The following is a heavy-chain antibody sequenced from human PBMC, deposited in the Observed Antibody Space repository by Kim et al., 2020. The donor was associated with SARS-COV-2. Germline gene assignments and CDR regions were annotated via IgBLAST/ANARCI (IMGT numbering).Heavy chain of an antibody. CDR1: GFTFTTYG. CDR2: ISYDGGNK. J-gene: IGHJ4*02. D-gene: IGHD1-26*01. V-gene: IGHV3-30*18. Sequence: GGSLRLSCATSGFTFTTYGMRWVRQAPGKGLEWVAVISYDGGNKYYADSVKGRFTISRDNSKNTLYLQMNSLRIEDTAVYYCAKAFSGSYFGYDYWGQGTLFTVSS. CDR3: AKAFSGSYFGYDY.